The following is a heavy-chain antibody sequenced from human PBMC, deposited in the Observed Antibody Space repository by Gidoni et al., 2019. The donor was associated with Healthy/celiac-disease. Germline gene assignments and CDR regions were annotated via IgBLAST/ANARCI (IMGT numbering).Heavy chain of an antibody. Sequence: QVQLQESGPGLVKPSQTLSLTCPVSGGSISSGGSYWSWIRQPPGKGLEWIGYISYSGSTYYNPSLKSLVTISVDTSKNQFSLKLSSVTAADTAVYYCARGKTYYYDSSGSYYYYYMDVWGKGTTATVSS. J-gene: IGHJ6*03. D-gene: IGHD3-22*01. V-gene: IGHV4-31*01. CDR1: GGSISSGGSY. CDR2: ISYSGST. CDR3: ARGKTYYYDSSGSYYYYYMDV.